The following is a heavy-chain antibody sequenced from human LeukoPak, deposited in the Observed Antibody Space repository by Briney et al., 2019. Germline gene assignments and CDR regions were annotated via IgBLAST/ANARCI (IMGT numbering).Heavy chain of an antibody. D-gene: IGHD5-12*01. Sequence: GGSLRLSCAASGFTFSSYSMNWVRQAPGKGLEWVSSISSSSSYIYYADSVKGRFTISRDNAKNTLYLQMNSLRAEDTAVYYCARGEGGYDWLKTAFDYWGQGTLVTVSS. CDR2: ISSSSSYI. CDR1: GFTFSSYS. V-gene: IGHV3-21*01. CDR3: ARGEGGYDWLKTAFDY. J-gene: IGHJ4*02.